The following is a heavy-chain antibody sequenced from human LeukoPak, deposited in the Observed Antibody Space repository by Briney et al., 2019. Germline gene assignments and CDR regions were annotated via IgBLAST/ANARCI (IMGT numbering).Heavy chain of an antibody. CDR2: IWYDGSNK. J-gene: IGHJ6*02. CDR3: ARDGVTNYGMDV. D-gene: IGHD3-3*01. V-gene: IGHV3-33*01. CDR1: GFTFSDYG. Sequence: GTSLRLSCAASGFTFSDYGMHWVRQAPGKGLQWLALIWYDGSNKYYTDSVKGRFTISRDNSKNTLYLQMNSLRAEDTAVNYCARDGVTNYGMDVWGQGTAVTVSS.